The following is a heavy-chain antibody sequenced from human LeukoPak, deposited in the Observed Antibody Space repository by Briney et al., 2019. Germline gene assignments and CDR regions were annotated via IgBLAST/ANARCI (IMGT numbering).Heavy chain of an antibody. CDR2: MNPNSGNT. CDR1: GYTFTSYD. J-gene: IGHJ5*02. Sequence: ASVKVSCKASGYTFTSYDINWVRQATGQGLEWMGWMNPNSGNTGYAQKFQGRVTMTTDTSTSTAYMELRSLRSDDTAVYYCARAYSGSYFETSWFDPWGQGTLVTVSS. CDR3: ARAYSGSYFETSWFDP. D-gene: IGHD1-26*01. V-gene: IGHV1-8*02.